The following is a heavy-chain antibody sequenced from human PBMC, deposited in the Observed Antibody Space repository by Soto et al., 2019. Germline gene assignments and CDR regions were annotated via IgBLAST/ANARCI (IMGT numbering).Heavy chain of an antibody. D-gene: IGHD2-8*01. V-gene: IGHV2-5*02. J-gene: IGHJ3*02. CDR2: IYWDDDK. CDR1: GFSLSTSGVG. CDR3: AQKADPGLRGYCTNGVCPDAFDI. Sequence: GPTLVNPTQTLTLTCTFSGFSLSTSGVGVGWIRQPPGKALEWLALIYWDDDKRYSPSLKSRLTITKDTSKNQVVLTMTNMDPVDTATYYFAQKADPGLRGYCTNGVCPDAFDIWGQGTMVTVSS.